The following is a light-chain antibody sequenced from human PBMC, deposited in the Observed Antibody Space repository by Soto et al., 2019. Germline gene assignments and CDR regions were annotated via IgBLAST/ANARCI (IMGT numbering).Light chain of an antibody. Sequence: EIVLTQSPGTLSLSPGERVTLSCRASQSISSTFLVWYQHKPGQAPRVIIYGASRRATGIPDRFSGSGSGTDFTLTISRLEPEDFALYYCQQYYSSWTFGQGTKVE. J-gene: IGKJ1*01. CDR1: QSISSTF. CDR2: GAS. CDR3: QQYYSSWT. V-gene: IGKV3-20*01.